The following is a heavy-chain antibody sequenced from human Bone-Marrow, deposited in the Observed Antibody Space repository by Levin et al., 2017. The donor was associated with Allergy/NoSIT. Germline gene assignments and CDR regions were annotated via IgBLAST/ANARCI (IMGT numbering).Heavy chain of an antibody. J-gene: IGHJ4*02. V-gene: IGHV4-38-2*01. CDR2: IYSTDDT. Sequence: SETLSLNCAVSGSLINSAYYWAWLRQIPGKGLEWVGTIYSTDDTYFNPSLNNRATISRDTSQNQFSLKLTAVTAADTAVYYCASRTTVAGHSFDFWGQGALVTVSS. D-gene: IGHD6-19*01. CDR3: ASRTTVAGHSFDF. CDR1: GSLINSAYY.